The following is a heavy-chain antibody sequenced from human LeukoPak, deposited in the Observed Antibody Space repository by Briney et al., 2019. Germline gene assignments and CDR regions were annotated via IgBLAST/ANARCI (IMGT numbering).Heavy chain of an antibody. Sequence: RQAPGKGLEWLSSISSSNSYIYYADSVKGRFTISRDNAESSLYLQVNSPTPEDTAVYYSPRDFYAYSYASSRYYRSDVWGQGTTVTVSS. V-gene: IGHV3-21*01. CDR3: PRDFYAYSYASSRYYRSDV. CDR2: ISSSNSYI. J-gene: IGHJ6*02. D-gene: IGHD5-18*01.